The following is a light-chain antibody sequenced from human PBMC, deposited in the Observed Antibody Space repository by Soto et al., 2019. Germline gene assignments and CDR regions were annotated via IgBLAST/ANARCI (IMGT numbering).Light chain of an antibody. CDR2: KAS. Sequence: DIQMTQSPSTLSGSVGDSVTITCRASQTISSWLAWYQQKPGKAPKLLIYKASTLESGVPSRFSGSGSGTEFTLTISSLQADDVATYYCQHYNSYSGAFGQGTKVELK. V-gene: IGKV1-5*03. CDR3: QHYNSYSGA. J-gene: IGKJ1*01. CDR1: QTISSW.